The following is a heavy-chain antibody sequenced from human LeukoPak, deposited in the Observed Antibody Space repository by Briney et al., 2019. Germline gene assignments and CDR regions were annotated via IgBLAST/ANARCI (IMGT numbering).Heavy chain of an antibody. J-gene: IGHJ3*01. CDR2: IYYGGST. Sequence: PSETLSLTRTASGGSISSGGYYWSCIRQPPGKGLEWIGSIYYGGSTYYNASLRRRVTTSVDTSNTQFPLTLSSMTADAPAVYGGAKSTYYYDTFVNAFDLWGQGTVVTVSS. V-gene: IGHV4-39*06. CDR3: AKSTYYYDTFVNAFDL. CDR1: GGSISSGGYY. D-gene: IGHD3-22*01.